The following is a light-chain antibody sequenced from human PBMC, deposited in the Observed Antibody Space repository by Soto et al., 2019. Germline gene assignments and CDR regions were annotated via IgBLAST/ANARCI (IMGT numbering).Light chain of an antibody. CDR3: QQANSFPRT. CDR1: QAISTW. CDR2: AAS. Sequence: DLQMTQSPSSVSASVGDRVTITCRASQAISTWLAWYQQKPGKAPKLLIYAASNLQTGVPSRFSGSGSGTDFTLTICSLQPEDFATYYCQQANSFPRTFGQGTKVEIK. J-gene: IGKJ1*01. V-gene: IGKV1D-12*01.